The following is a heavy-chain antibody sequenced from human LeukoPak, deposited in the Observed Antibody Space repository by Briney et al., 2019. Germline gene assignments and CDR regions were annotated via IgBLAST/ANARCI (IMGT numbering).Heavy chain of an antibody. D-gene: IGHD3-3*01. CDR3: ARRNYDFWSGYYPDY. V-gene: IGHV4-4*09. J-gene: IGHJ4*02. CDR2: IYTSGST. CDR1: GGSISSYY. Sequence: SETLSLTCTVSGGSISSYYWSWIRQPPGKGLEWIGYIYTSGSTNYNPSLKSRVTISVDTSKNQFSLKLSSVTAADTAVYYCARRNYDFWSGYYPDYWGQGTLVTVSS.